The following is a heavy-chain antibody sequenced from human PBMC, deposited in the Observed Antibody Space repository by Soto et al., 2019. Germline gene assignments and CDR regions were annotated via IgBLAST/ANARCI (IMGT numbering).Heavy chain of an antibody. J-gene: IGHJ4*02. Sequence: PSETLSLICTVSGGSISSYCWSWIRQPPGKGLEWIGYIYYSGSTNYNPSLKSRVTISVDTSKNQFSLKLSSVTAADTAVYYCARDKYGSGSYSDYWGQGTLVTVSS. CDR1: GGSISSYC. CDR3: ARDKYGSGSYSDY. V-gene: IGHV4-59*01. CDR2: IYYSGST. D-gene: IGHD3-10*01.